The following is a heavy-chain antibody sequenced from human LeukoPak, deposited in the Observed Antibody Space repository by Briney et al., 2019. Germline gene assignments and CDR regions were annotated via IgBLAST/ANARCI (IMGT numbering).Heavy chain of an antibody. CDR1: GGTFSSYA. D-gene: IGHD1-1*01. J-gene: IGHJ4*02. CDR2: IIPIFGTA. CDR3: AREADGTTRRVFDD. V-gene: IGHV1-69*06. Sequence: ASVKVSCKASGGTFSSYAISWVRQAPGQGLEWMGGIIPIFGTANYAQKFQGRVTITADKSTSTAYMELSSLRSEDTAVYYCAREADGTTRRVFDDWGQGTPVTVSS.